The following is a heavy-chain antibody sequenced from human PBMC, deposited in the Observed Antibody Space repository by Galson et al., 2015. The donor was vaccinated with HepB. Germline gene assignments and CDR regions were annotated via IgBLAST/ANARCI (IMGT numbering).Heavy chain of an antibody. J-gene: IGHJ6*03. CDR2: IYDSGST. CDR3: ARRGIIGVDYYYYYYMDV. V-gene: IGHV4-59*08. Sequence: SETLSLTCAVSGGSISSFYWNWIRQPPGKGLEWIGCIYDSGSTNYNPAFKSRVTISVDTSKNQFSLRLSSVTAADTAVYYCARRGIIGVDYYYYYYMDVWGKGTTVTVSS. CDR1: GGSISSFY. D-gene: IGHD3-3*01.